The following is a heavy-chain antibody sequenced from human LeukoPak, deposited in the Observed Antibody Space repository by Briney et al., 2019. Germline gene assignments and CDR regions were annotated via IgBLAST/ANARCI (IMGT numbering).Heavy chain of an antibody. CDR1: GFTFDDYA. CDR3: AKDWGLWYFDL. Sequence: GGSLRLSCAASGFTFDDYAMHWVRQAPGKGLEGVSGISWNSGSIGYADSVKGRFTISRDNAKNSLYLQMNSLRDEDTAVYYRAKDWGLWYFDLWGRGTLVTVSS. CDR2: ISWNSGSI. V-gene: IGHV3-9*01. D-gene: IGHD7-27*01. J-gene: IGHJ2*01.